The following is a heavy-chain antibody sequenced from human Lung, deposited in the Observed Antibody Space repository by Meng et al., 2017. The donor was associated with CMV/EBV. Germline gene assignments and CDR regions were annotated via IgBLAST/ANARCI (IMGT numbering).Heavy chain of an antibody. V-gene: IGHV1-18*01. CDR2: ISAYNGNT. J-gene: IGHJ5*02. CDR1: GYIFNNYG. D-gene: IGHD1-14*01. Sequence: QVPLVQFGAEVKKPGGSGKVSCKASGYIFNNYGVSWVRQAPGQGPEWMGWISAYNGNTNYAQNFQGRFTMTTDTSTSTAYMELRGLRSDDTAVYYCARDLPGGTKGTWLDLWGQGTLVTVSS. CDR3: ARDLPGGTKGTWLDL.